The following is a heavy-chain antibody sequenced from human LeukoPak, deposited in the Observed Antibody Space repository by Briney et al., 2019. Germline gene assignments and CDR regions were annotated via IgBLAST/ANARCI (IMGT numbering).Heavy chain of an antibody. D-gene: IGHD6-13*01. Sequence: GGSLRLSCAASGFTFSSYSVNWVRQAPGKGLEWVSSISSSSSYIYYADSVKGRSTISRDNAKNSLYLQMNSLRAEDTAVYYCARSPGGYSSSWYYYYMDVWGKGTTVTVSS. CDR1: GFTFSSYS. CDR2: ISSSSSYI. CDR3: ARSPGGYSSSWYYYYMDV. V-gene: IGHV3-21*01. J-gene: IGHJ6*03.